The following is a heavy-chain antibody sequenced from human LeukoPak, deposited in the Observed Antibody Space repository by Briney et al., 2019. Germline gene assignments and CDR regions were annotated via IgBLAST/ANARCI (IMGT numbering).Heavy chain of an antibody. D-gene: IGHD5-18*01. CDR1: GGSISSSSYY. J-gene: IGHJ4*02. V-gene: IGHV4-39*01. CDR2: IYYSGST. CDR3: ARHGTVDTAMVSDY. Sequence: PSETLSLSCTVSGGSISSSSYYWGWIRQPPGKGLEWIGSIYYSGSTYYNPSLKSRVTISVDTSKNQFSLKLSSVTAADTAVYYCARHGTVDTAMVSDYWGQGTLVTVSS.